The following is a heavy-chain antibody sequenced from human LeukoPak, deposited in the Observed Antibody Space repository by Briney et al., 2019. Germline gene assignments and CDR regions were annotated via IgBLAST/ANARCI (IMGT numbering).Heavy chain of an antibody. CDR1: GFTFSSYA. D-gene: IGHD3-3*01. V-gene: IGHV3-23*01. Sequence: PGGSLRLSCAASGFTFSSYAMSWVRQAPGKGLEWVSAISGSGGSTYYADSVKGRFTISRDNSKNTLYLQMNSLRAEDTAVYYCAKIPYYDFWSGYEEGYYFDYWGQGTLVTVSS. J-gene: IGHJ4*02. CDR3: AKIPYYDFWSGYEEGYYFDY. CDR2: ISGSGGST.